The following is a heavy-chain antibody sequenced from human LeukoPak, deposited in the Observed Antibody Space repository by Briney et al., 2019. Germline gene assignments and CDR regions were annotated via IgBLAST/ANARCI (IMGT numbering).Heavy chain of an antibody. CDR2: ISSSSSTI. V-gene: IGHV3-48*01. CDR1: GFTFSSYS. Sequence: GGSLRLSCAASGFTFSSYSMNWVRQAPGKGLEWVSYISSSSSTIYYADSVKGRFTISRDNAKNSLYLQMNSLRAEDTAVYYCARDDGVPRWLAHDAFDIWGQGTMVTVSS. D-gene: IGHD6-19*01. CDR3: ARDDGVPRWLAHDAFDI. J-gene: IGHJ3*02.